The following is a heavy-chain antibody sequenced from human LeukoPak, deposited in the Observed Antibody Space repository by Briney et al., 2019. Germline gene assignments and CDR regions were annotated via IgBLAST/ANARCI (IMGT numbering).Heavy chain of an antibody. D-gene: IGHD4-11*01. J-gene: IGHJ6*03. CDR1: GGCFSGYY. CDR2: INHSGST. CDR3: ARGCHSNLYYYYYMDV. V-gene: IGHV4-34*01. Sequence: SETLSLTCAVYGGCFSGYYWSWIRQPPGKGLEWIGEINHSGSTNYNPSLKSRVTISVDTSKNQFSLKLSSVTAADTAVYYCARGCHSNLYYYYYMDVWGKGTTVTVSS.